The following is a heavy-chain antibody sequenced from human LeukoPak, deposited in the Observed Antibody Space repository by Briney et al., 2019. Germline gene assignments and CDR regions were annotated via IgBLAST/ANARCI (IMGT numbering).Heavy chain of an antibody. D-gene: IGHD6-13*01. CDR1: GGSFSGYY. CDR2: INHSGST. V-gene: IGHV4-34*01. Sequence: SETLSLTCAVYGGSFSGYYWSWIRQPPGKGLEWIGEINHSGSTNYSPSLKSRVTISVDTSKNQFSLKLSSVTAADTAVYYCARGSKGSSWSYYYYMDVWGKGTTVTVSS. J-gene: IGHJ6*03. CDR3: ARGSKGSSWSYYYYMDV.